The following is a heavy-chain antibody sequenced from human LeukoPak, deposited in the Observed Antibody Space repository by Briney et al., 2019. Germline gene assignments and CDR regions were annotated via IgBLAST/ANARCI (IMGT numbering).Heavy chain of an antibody. V-gene: IGHV4-39*01. CDR2: IYYSGST. CDR1: GGSISSSSYY. CDR3: ASSDILTGLHFYY. D-gene: IGHD3-9*01. Sequence: SETLSLTCTVSGGSISSSSYYWGWIRQPPGKGLEWIGSIYYSGSTYYNPSLKSRVTISVDTSKNQFSLKLSSVTAADSAVYYFASSDILTGLHFYYWGQGNLVTGFS. J-gene: IGHJ4*02.